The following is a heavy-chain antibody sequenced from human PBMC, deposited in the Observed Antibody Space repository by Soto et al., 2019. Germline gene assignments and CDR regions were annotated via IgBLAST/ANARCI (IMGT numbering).Heavy chain of an antibody. D-gene: IGHD3-9*01. J-gene: IGHJ4*02. CDR1: GFTFSSYA. Sequence: GGSLRLSCAASGFTFSSYAMSWVRQAPGKGLEWVSAISSSGGIKNYADSVKGRFTISRDNSKNTLYLQLSSLRAADTAVYYCAREAYDILTGYPYYFDYWGQGTLVTVSS. CDR2: ISSSGGIK. V-gene: IGHV3-23*01. CDR3: AREAYDILTGYPYYFDY.